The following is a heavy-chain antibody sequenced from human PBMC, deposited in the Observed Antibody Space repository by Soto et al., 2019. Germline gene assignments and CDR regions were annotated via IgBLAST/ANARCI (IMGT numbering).Heavy chain of an antibody. D-gene: IGHD3-3*01. CDR3: ARLLFLEWFDDY. V-gene: IGHV1-18*04. J-gene: IGHJ4*02. Sequence: XAVKVSCKTSGYPFTSYGISWVRQAPGQGLEWMGWISTYNGNTNYAQKFQGRATMTTDTSTTTAYMELRSLKSDDTAVYYCARLLFLEWFDDYWGQGTLVTVSS. CDR1: GYPFTSYG. CDR2: ISTYNGNT.